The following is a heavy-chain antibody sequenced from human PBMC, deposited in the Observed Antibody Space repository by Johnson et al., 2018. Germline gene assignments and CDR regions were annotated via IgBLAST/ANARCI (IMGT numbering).Heavy chain of an antibody. Sequence: QVQLQESGPGLVKSSETLSLTCTVAGGSISSYYWSWIRQPPGKGLAWIGYIYDSGSTNYNPSLQSRVTISVDTSKNQFSLKLSSVTAADTAVYYCARGFNYYYYMDVWGKGTTVTVSS. J-gene: IGHJ6*03. CDR2: IYDSGST. CDR1: GGSISSYY. V-gene: IGHV4-59*01. CDR3: ARGFNYYYYMDV.